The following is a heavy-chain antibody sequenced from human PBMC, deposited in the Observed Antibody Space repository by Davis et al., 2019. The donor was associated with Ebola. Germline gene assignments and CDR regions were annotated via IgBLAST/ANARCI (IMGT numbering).Heavy chain of an antibody. Sequence: MPSEILSLTCTVSGGSISSYYWSWIRQPPGKGLEWIGYIYYSGSTNYNPSLKSRVTISVDTSKNQFSLKLSSVTAADTAVYYCARGQYSNSFYYYYYGMDVWGQGTTVTVSS. D-gene: IGHD4-11*01. CDR1: GGSISSYY. CDR3: ARGQYSNSFYYYYYGMDV. J-gene: IGHJ6*02. V-gene: IGHV4-59*01. CDR2: IYYSGST.